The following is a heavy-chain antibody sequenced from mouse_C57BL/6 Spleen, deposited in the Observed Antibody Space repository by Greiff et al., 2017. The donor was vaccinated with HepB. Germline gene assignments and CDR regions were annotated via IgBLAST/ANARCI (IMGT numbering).Heavy chain of an antibody. CDR2: IYPRDGST. Sequence: VQLQQSDAELVKPGASVKISCKVSGYTFTDHTIHWMKQRPEQGLEWIGYIYPRDGSTKYNEKFKGKATLTADKSSSTAYMQLSSLTSEDSAIYFCARQEDYDEGYFDVWGTGTTVTVSS. J-gene: IGHJ1*03. D-gene: IGHD2-4*01. CDR1: GYTFTDHT. V-gene: IGHV1-78*01. CDR3: ARQEDYDEGYFDV.